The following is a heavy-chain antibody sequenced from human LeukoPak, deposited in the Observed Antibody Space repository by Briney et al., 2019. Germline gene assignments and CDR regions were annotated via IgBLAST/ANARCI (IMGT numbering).Heavy chain of an antibody. CDR1: GFTFSSYG. CDR2: ISSSGSTI. D-gene: IGHD3-10*01. Sequence: PGGSLRLSCAASGFTFSSYGMHWVRQAPGKGLEWVSYISSSGSTIYYADSVKGRFTISRDNAKNSLYLQMNSLRAEDTAVYYCARGVTMVRGVLIWGQGTLVTVSS. J-gene: IGHJ4*02. V-gene: IGHV3-48*04. CDR3: ARGVTMVRGVLI.